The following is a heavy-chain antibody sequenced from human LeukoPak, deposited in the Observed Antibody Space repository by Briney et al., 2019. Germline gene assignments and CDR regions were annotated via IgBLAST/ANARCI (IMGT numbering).Heavy chain of an antibody. J-gene: IGHJ3*02. CDR1: GYTFIRYY. CDR2: INPSGGST. Sequence: GASVKVSFKASGYTFIRYYMHWVRQAPGQGLEWMGIINPSGGSTSYAQKFQGRVTMTRDTSTSTVYMELSSLRSEDTAVYYCACVVRGAFDIWGQGTLVTVSS. CDR3: ACVVRGAFDI. D-gene: IGHD2-21*01. V-gene: IGHV1-46*03.